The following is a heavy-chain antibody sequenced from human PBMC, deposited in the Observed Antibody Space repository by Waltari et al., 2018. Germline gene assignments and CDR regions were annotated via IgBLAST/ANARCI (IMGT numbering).Heavy chain of an antibody. J-gene: IGHJ4*02. CDR2: IKQDGSEK. D-gene: IGHD6-13*01. Sequence: EVRLVESGGGLVQPGGSLRFSCAASGVTFSSYWMSWVRPAPGKGLEWVANIKQDGSEKYYVDSVKGRFTISRDNAKNSLYLQMNNLRVEDTALYYCARDGGRAAAAGYWGQGTLVTVSS. CDR3: ARDGGRAAAAGY. CDR1: GVTFSSYW. V-gene: IGHV3-7*01.